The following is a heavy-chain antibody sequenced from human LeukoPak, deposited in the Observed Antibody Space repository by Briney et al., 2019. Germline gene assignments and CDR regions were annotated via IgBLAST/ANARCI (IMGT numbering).Heavy chain of an antibody. D-gene: IGHD3-22*01. Sequence: SVKVSCKASGGTFSSYAISWVRQAPGQGLEWMGGIIPIFGTANYAQKFQGRVTITADESTSTAYMELSSLRSEDTAVYYCARWSNAYYYDSSGLDYWGQGTLVTVSS. CDR2: IIPIFGTA. V-gene: IGHV1-69*01. CDR1: GGTFSSYA. J-gene: IGHJ4*02. CDR3: ARWSNAYYYDSSGLDY.